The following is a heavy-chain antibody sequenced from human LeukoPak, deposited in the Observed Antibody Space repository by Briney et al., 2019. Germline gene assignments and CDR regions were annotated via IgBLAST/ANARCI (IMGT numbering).Heavy chain of an antibody. V-gene: IGHV3-30*04. CDR2: ISYDGRNK. Sequence: GGSLRLSCAASGFTFNTHAVGWVRQAPGKGLEWVAAISYDGRNKYYADSVKGRFTISRDNSKNTLYLHMNSLRSEDTAVYYCAREGSYHDSSGYVGAFDIWGQGTMVTVSS. CDR3: AREGSYHDSSGYVGAFDI. J-gene: IGHJ3*02. D-gene: IGHD3-22*01. CDR1: GFTFNTHA.